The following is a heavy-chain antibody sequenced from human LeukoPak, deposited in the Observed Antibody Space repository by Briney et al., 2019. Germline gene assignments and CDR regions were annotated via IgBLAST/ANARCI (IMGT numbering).Heavy chain of an antibody. CDR3: TATGTVTTVWGYYFDY. J-gene: IGHJ4*02. CDR2: ISGSGGST. V-gene: IGHV3-23*01. D-gene: IGHD4-17*01. CDR1: GFTFSSYA. Sequence: GGSLRLSCAASGFTFSSYAMSWVRQAPGKGLEWVSAISGSGGSTYYADSVKGRFTISRDNSKNTLYLQMNSLRAEDTAVYYCTATGTVTTVWGYYFDYWGQGTLVTVSS.